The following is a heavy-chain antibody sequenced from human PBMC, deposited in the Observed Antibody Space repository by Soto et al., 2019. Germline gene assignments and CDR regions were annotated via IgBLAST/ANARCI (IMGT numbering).Heavy chain of an antibody. CDR1: GYTFTSYG. D-gene: IGHD2-2*01. Sequence: ASVKVSCKASGYTFTSYGISWVRQAPGQGLEWKGWISAYNSNTNYAQKLQGRVTMTTDTSTGTAYMELRSLRSDDTAVYYCARDRGTSCSSTSCYGSNWFDPWGQGTLVTVSS. V-gene: IGHV1-18*01. CDR3: ARDRGTSCSSTSCYGSNWFDP. J-gene: IGHJ5*02. CDR2: ISAYNSNT.